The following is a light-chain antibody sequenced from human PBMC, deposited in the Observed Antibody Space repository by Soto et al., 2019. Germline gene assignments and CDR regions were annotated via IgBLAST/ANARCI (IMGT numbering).Light chain of an antibody. CDR3: QQSYSTLRT. J-gene: IGKJ1*01. V-gene: IGKV1-5*01. CDR1: QSISSW. Sequence: DIQMTHSPSTLSASVGDGVTLTSRASQSISSWLAWYQQKPGKAPKLLIYDASSLESGVPSRFSGSGSGTEFTLTISSLQPEDFATYYCQQSYSTLRTFGQGTKVDIK. CDR2: DAS.